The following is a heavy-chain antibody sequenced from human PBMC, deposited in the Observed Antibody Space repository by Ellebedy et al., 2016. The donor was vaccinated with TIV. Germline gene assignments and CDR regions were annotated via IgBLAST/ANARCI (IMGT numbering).Heavy chain of an antibody. V-gene: IGHV4-39*01. CDR3: ATARRDPYYSGMDV. CDR1: GGPISSSTSY. D-gene: IGHD5-24*01. CDR2: IHFSGST. J-gene: IGHJ6*02. Sequence: MPSETLSLTCTVSGGPISSSTSYCGWIRQPPGKGLEWIGRIHFSGSTYYNPSLKSRVTISVVTSKNQFSLKLNPVTAADTAVYYCATARRDPYYSGMDVWGQGTTVTVSS.